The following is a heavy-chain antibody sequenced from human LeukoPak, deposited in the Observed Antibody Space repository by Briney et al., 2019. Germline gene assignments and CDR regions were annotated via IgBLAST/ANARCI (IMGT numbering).Heavy chain of an antibody. CDR2: IIPIFGTA. V-gene: IGHV1-69*05. Sequence: SVKVSCKASGGTFSSYAISLVRQAPGQGLEWMGGIIPIFGTANYAQKFQGRVTITTDESTSTAYMELSSLRSEDTAVYYCARGEGSGDERDYYYYYMDVWGKGTTVTVSS. D-gene: IGHD5-12*01. J-gene: IGHJ6*03. CDR3: ARGEGSGDERDYYYYYMDV. CDR1: GGTFSSYA.